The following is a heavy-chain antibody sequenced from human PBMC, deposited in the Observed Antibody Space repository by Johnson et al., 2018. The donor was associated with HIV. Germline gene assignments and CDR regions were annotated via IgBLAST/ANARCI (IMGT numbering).Heavy chain of an antibody. CDR2: IFSVGNT. CDR1: GITVSSNY. D-gene: IGHD5-18*01. V-gene: IGHV3-66*02. CDR3: ARDGRDLVTRGAFDI. J-gene: IGHJ3*02. Sequence: MQLVESGGGLVQPGGSLRLSCAASGITVSSNYMNWVRQAPGKGLEWVSLIFSVGNTYYADSVKGRFTISSDNSNNMVYLQMDSLRPEDTAVYYCARDGRDLVTRGAFDIWGQGTVVTVSS.